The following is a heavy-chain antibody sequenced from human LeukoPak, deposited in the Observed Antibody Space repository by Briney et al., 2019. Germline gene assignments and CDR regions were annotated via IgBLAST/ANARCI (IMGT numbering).Heavy chain of an antibody. J-gene: IGHJ3*02. D-gene: IGHD5-12*01. CDR2: ISGSGGIT. CDR3: AKDIGIVAYDAFEM. Sequence: ETLSLTCTVSGGSISSSSYYWGWLRQPPGTGLEWVSAISGSGGITYYADSVKGRFTISRDNSKNTLYLQMNSLRAEDTAVYYCAKDIGIVAYDAFEMWGQGTMVTVSS. V-gene: IGHV3-23*01. CDR1: GGSISSSSYY.